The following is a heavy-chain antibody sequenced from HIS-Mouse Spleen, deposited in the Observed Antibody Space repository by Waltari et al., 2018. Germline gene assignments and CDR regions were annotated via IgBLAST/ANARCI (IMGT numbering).Heavy chain of an antibody. V-gene: IGHV4-34*01. CDR1: GASFSGYY. D-gene: IGHD6-13*01. J-gene: IGHJ4*02. Sequence: QVQLQQWGAGLLKPSETLSLTCAVYGASFSGYYWSWIRQPPGKGLEWIGEINHSGSTNYNPSLKSRVTISVDTSKNQFSLKLSSVTAADTAVYYCARGKGSSSWYYFDYWGQGTLVTVSS. CDR3: ARGKGSSSWYYFDY. CDR2: INHSGST.